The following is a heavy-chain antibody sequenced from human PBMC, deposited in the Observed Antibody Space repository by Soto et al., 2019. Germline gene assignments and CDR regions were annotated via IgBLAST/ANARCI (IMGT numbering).Heavy chain of an antibody. Sequence: SETLSLTCSVSGGSVSSGSYYWSWIRQPPGKGLEWIGYIYYSGSTNYNPSLKSRVAMSVDTSKNQLSLKLSSVTAADTAVYFCAGDQGYYYSGMDVWGQGTTVTVSS. CDR3: AGDQGYYYSGMDV. CDR2: IYYSGST. CDR1: GGSVSSGSYY. V-gene: IGHV4-61*01. J-gene: IGHJ6*02.